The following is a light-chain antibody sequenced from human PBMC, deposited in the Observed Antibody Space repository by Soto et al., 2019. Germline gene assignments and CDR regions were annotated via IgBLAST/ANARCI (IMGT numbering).Light chain of an antibody. CDR1: SGSIATNY. V-gene: IGLV6-57*04. CDR2: EDN. Sequence: NFMLTQPHSVSESPGQTVTISCTRSSGSIATNYVQWYQQRPGSAPTTVIFEDNERPSGVPDRFSGSIDRSSNSASLSISGLKTEDEADYYCQSYDSDFHVVFGGWTQLTVL. CDR3: QSYDSDFHVV. J-gene: IGLJ2*01.